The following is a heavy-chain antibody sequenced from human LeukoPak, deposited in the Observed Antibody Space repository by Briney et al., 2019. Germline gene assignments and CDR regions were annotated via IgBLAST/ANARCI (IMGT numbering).Heavy chain of an antibody. CDR2: INPNSGGT. V-gene: IGHV1-2*02. D-gene: IGHD6-19*01. Sequence: APVKVSCKASGYTFTGYYMHWVRQAPGQGLEWMGWINPNSGGTNYAQKFQGRVTMTRDTSISTAYMELSRLRSDDTAVYYCARDGPVAGTNDYWGQGTLVTVSS. J-gene: IGHJ4*02. CDR3: ARDGPVAGTNDY. CDR1: GYTFTGYY.